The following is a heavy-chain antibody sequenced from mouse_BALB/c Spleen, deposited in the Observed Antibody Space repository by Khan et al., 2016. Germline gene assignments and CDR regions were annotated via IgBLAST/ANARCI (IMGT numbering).Heavy chain of an antibody. J-gene: IGHJ4*01. CDR1: GYSITSDYA. Sequence: EVQLQESGPGLVKPSQSLSLTCTVTGYSITSDYAWNWIRQFSGNKLEWMAYIAYSGTTNYNPSLKSRISITRDTSKHQFFLQLNSVTTEDTATYDHARINNEYDDYALDYWGQGTSVTVSS. V-gene: IGHV3-2*02. D-gene: IGHD2-4*01. CDR3: ARINNEYDDYALDY. CDR2: IAYSGTT.